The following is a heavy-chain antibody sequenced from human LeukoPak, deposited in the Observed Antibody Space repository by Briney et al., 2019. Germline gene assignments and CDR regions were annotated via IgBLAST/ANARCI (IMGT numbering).Heavy chain of an antibody. CDR2: ISAYNGNT. CDR3: ARVGVAGIAAANIDY. D-gene: IGHD6-13*01. CDR1: GYTFTSYG. J-gene: IGHJ4*02. V-gene: IGHV1-18*01. Sequence: ASVKVSCKASGYTFTSYGISWVRQAPGQGLEWMGWISAYNGNTNYAQKFQGRVTMTRDTSNSTAYMELSRLRSDDTAVYYCARVGVAGIAAANIDYWGQGTLVTVSS.